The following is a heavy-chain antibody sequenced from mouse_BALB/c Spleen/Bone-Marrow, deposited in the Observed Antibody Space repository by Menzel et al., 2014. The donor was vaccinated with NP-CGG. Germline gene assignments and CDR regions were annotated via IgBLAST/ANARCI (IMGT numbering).Heavy chain of an antibody. J-gene: IGHJ2*01. Sequence: VKLVESGAELVRPGTSVKVSCKTSGYAFXDYLMEWLKQRPGQGLEWIGVINPGSGSTNYNEKFKDKATLTADKSSSTAYIQLSSLTSDDSAVYFCARYDGYFDYWGQGTTLTVSS. CDR3: ARYDGYFDY. V-gene: IGHV1-54*01. CDR1: GYAFXDYL. D-gene: IGHD2-3*01. CDR2: INPGSGST.